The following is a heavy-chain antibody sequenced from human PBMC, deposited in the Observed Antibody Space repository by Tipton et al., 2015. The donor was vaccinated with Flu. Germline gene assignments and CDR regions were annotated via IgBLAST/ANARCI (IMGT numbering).Heavy chain of an antibody. V-gene: IGHV1-8*01. J-gene: IGHJ4*02. CDR1: GYTFTSYD. Sequence: VQLVQSGAEVKKPGASVKVSCKASGYTFTSYDINWVRQATGQGPEWMGWMNPNSGNTGYAQKFQGRVNMTRNTSISTAYMELSSLRSDDTAVYYCARRIAAGCTTLGYWGQGTLVTVSS. CDR3: ARRIAAGCTTLGY. D-gene: IGHD6-13*01. CDR2: MNPNSGNT.